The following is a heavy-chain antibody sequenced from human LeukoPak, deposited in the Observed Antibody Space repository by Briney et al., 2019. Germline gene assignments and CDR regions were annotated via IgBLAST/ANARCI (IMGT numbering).Heavy chain of an antibody. CDR3: ARAGTPTSDAFDI. CDR1: GGSFSGYY. Sequence: TSETLSLTCAVYGGSFSGYYWSWIRQHPGKGLEWIGYIYYSGSTYYNPSLKSRVTISVDTSKNQFSLKLSSVTAADTAVYYCARAGTPTSDAFDIWGQGTMVTVSS. J-gene: IGHJ3*02. CDR2: IYYSGST. D-gene: IGHD3-10*01. V-gene: IGHV4-31*11.